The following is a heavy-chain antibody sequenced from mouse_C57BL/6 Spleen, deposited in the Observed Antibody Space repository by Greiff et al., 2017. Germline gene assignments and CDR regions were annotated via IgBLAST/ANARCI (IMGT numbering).Heavy chain of an antibody. V-gene: IGHV5-17*01. CDR1: GFTFSDYG. D-gene: IGHD2-5*01. CDR3: ARGYYSNSGYAMDY. J-gene: IGHJ4*01. CDR2: ISSGSSTI. Sequence: EVQLVESGGGLVKPGGSLKLSCAASGFTFSDYGMHWVRQAPEQGLEWVAYISSGSSTINYADTVKGRFTISRDNAKNTVFLQMTSLRSEDTAMYYCARGYYSNSGYAMDYWGQGTSVTVSS.